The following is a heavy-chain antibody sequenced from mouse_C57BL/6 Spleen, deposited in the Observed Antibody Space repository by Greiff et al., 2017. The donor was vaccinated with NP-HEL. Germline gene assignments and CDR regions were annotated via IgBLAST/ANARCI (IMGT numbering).Heavy chain of an antibody. CDR2: IYPGSGST. CDR1: VYTFTSYW. Sequence: QVQLQQPGAELVKPGASVKMSCKASVYTFTSYWITWVKQRPGQGLEWIGDIYPGSGSTNYNEKFKSKATLTVDTSSSTAYMQLSSLTSEDSAVYYCARCGDYDAMDYWGQGTSVTVSS. V-gene: IGHV1-55*01. CDR3: ARCGDYDAMDY. J-gene: IGHJ4*01.